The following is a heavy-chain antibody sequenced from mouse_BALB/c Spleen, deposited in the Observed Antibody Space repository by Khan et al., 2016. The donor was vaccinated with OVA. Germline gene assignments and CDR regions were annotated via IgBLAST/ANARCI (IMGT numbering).Heavy chain of an antibody. Sequence: EVELVESGGGLVKPGGSLKLSCSASGFTFSSYAMSWVRQTPEKRLELVATISSGGHYTFYPDSVKGRFTISRDNARNTLYLQMSSLRSEDTAMYYCARRLVDYYAMDYWGQGTSVTVSS. D-gene: IGHD2-2*01. V-gene: IGHV5-9-3*01. CDR1: GFTFSSYA. CDR2: ISSGGHYT. CDR3: ARRLVDYYAMDY. J-gene: IGHJ4*01.